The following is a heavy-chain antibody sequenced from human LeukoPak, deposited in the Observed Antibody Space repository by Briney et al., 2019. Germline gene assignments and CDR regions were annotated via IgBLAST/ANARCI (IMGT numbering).Heavy chain of an antibody. CDR1: GFTFSSYW. J-gene: IGHJ4*02. Sequence: GGSLRLSCAASGFTFSSYWMSWVRQAPGKGLEWVANINQDGSEKYYVDSVKGRFTISRDNAKNSLYLQMNSLRAEDTAVYYCAREVDYGDYDPLFDYWGQGTLVTVSS. CDR3: AREVDYGDYDPLFDY. D-gene: IGHD4-17*01. V-gene: IGHV3-7*01. CDR2: INQDGSEK.